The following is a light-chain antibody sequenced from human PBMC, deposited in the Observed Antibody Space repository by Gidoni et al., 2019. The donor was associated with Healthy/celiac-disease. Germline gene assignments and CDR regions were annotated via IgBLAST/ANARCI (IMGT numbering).Light chain of an antibody. V-gene: IGKV1-39*01. CDR2: AAS. J-gene: IGKJ4*01. CDR1: QSISSY. Sequence: LQITQSLSSLSASVGDRVTITCRASQSISSYLNWYQQKPGNAPKLLIYAASSLQSGVPSRFSGSGSGTDFTLTISSLQPEDFATYYCQQSYSTPLTFGGGTKVEIK. CDR3: QQSYSTPLT.